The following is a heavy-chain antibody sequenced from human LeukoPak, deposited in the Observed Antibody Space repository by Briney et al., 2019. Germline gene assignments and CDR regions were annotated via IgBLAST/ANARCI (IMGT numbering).Heavy chain of an antibody. V-gene: IGHV4-34*01. D-gene: IGHD3-3*01. Sequence: SETLSLTCAVYGGSFSGYYWSWIRQPPGKGLEWIGEINHSGSTNYNPSLKSRVTISVNTSKNQFSLKLSSVTAADTAVYYCARHSTFFGVVIIKGRVRGPFDYWGQGTLVTVPS. CDR1: GGSFSGYY. CDR3: ARHSTFFGVVIIKGRVRGPFDY. J-gene: IGHJ4*02. CDR2: INHSGST.